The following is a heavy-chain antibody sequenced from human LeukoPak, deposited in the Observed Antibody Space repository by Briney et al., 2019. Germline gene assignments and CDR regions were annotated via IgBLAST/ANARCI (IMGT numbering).Heavy chain of an antibody. CDR3: AKDRPTYYYDSSGYHGNDAFDI. CDR1: GFTFSSYA. Sequence: GGSLRLSCAASGFTFSSYAMSWVRQAPGKGLEWVSAISGSGGSTYYADSAKGRFTISRDNSKNTLYLQMNSLRAEDTAVYYCAKDRPTYYYDSSGYHGNDAFDIWGQGTMVTVSS. J-gene: IGHJ3*02. V-gene: IGHV3-23*01. D-gene: IGHD3-22*01. CDR2: ISGSGGST.